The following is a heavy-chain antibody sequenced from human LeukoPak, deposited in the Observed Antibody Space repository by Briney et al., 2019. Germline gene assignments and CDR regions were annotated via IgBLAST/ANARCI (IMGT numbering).Heavy chain of an antibody. CDR2: ISSSSSTI. Sequence: GGSLRLSCAASGFTFSSYSMNWVRQAPGKGLEWGSYISSSSSTIYYADSVKGRFTISRDNAKNSLYLQMNSLRAEDTAVYYCARGGYQLPRGYYYMDVWGKGTTVTVSS. CDR3: ARGGYQLPRGYYYMDV. V-gene: IGHV3-48*01. J-gene: IGHJ6*03. D-gene: IGHD2-2*01. CDR1: GFTFSSYS.